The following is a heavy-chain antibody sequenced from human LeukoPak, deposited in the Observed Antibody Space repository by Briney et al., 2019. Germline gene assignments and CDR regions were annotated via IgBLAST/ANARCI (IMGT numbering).Heavy chain of an antibody. CDR3: ARARITIFGVVGYFDY. V-gene: IGHV4-39*07. J-gene: IGHJ4*02. CDR2: IFYSGST. Sequence: PSETLSLTCTVSSGSISTSNYYWGWVRQPPGKALEWIGNIFYSGSTYYNPSLKSRVTISVDTSKNQFSLKLSSVTAADTAVYYCARARITIFGVVGYFDYWGQGTLVTVSS. CDR1: SGSISTSNYY. D-gene: IGHD3-3*01.